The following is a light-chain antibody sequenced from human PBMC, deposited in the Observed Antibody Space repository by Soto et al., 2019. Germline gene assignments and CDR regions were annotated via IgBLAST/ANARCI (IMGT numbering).Light chain of an antibody. V-gene: IGKV4-1*01. CDR3: QQFNNWPTWT. CDR2: WAS. Sequence: IVITPSQGSLGVALGYRSTSKWNSIHSVWYNSNNKNYLAWYQQKPGQPPKLLIYWASTRESGVPDRFSGSGSGTEFTLTISGLQSDDFAVYYCQQFNNWPTWTFGQGGKVDIK. CDR1: HSVWYNSNNKNY. J-gene: IGKJ1*01.